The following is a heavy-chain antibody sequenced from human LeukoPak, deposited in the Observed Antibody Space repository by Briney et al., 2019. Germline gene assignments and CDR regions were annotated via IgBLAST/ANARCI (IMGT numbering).Heavy chain of an antibody. CDR1: GFTFSSYG. J-gene: IGHJ4*02. D-gene: IGHD6-6*01. CDR2: IWYDGSNK. CDR3: ARDRSRRLPSDFDY. V-gene: IGHV3-33*01. Sequence: PGGSLRLSCAASGFTFSSYGMHWVRQAPGNGLEWVAVIWYDGSNKYYADSVKGRFTISRDNSKNTLYLQMNSLRAEDTAVYYCARDRSRRLPSDFDYWGQGTLVTVSS.